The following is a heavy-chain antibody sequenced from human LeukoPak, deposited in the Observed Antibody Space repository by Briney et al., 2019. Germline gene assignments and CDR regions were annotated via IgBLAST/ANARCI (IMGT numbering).Heavy chain of an antibody. CDR2: ISYDGSNK. J-gene: IGHJ4*02. Sequence: GRSLRLSCAASGFTFSSYAMHWVRQAPGKGLEWVAVISYDGSNKYYADSVKGRFTISRDNSKNTLYLQMNSLRAEDTAVYYCARDFRPYSSGWAFDYWGQGTLVTVSS. D-gene: IGHD6-19*01. CDR3: ARDFRPYSSGWAFDY. V-gene: IGHV3-30-3*01. CDR1: GFTFSSYA.